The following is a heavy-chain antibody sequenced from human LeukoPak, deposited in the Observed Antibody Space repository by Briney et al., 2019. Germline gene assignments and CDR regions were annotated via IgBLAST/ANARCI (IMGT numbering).Heavy chain of an antibody. D-gene: IGHD6-25*01. CDR3: ARGSEVAPAAAGD. CDR1: GSTFTSYY. Sequence: APVKVSCKASGSTFTSYYMHWVRQAPGQGLEWMGIINPSGGSTSYAQKFQGRVTMTRDTSTSTAYMELSNLRSEDTAVYYCARGSEVAPAAAGDWGQGTLVTVSS. V-gene: IGHV1-46*01. CDR2: INPSGGST. J-gene: IGHJ4*02.